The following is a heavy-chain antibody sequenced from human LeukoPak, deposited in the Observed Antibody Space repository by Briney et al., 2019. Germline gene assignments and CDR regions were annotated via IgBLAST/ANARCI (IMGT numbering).Heavy chain of an antibody. J-gene: IGHJ5*02. Sequence: ASVKVSCKASGYTFTSYGISWVRQAPGQGLEWLGWMSAYNGNTNYAQKLQGRVTMTTDTSTSTAYMELSRLTSEDTAVYYCARDYGGNSGWFDPWGQGTLLTVSS. CDR3: ARDYGGNSGWFDP. CDR2: MSAYNGNT. D-gene: IGHD4-23*01. V-gene: IGHV1-18*01. CDR1: GYTFTSYG.